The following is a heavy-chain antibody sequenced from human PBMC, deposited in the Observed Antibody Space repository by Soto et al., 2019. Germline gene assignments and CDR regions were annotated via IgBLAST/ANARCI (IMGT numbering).Heavy chain of an antibody. CDR1: GYTFTGYY. CDR2: INPNSGGT. J-gene: IGHJ6*02. Sequence: ASVKVSCKASGYTFTGYYMHWVRQAPGQGLEWMGWINPNSGGTNYAQKFQGRVTMTRDTSISTAYMELSRLRSDDTAVYYCASTSPSSTSPLQAYYYGVDVWGQGTTVTVSS. D-gene: IGHD2-2*01. V-gene: IGHV1-2*02. CDR3: ASTSPSSTSPLQAYYYGVDV.